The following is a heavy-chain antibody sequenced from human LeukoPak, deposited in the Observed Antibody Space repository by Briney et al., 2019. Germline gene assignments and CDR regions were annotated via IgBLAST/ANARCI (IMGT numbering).Heavy chain of an antibody. Sequence: SETLSLTCTVTGGSISSYYWSWIRQPPGKGLEWIGYIYYSGSTNYNPSLKSRVTISVDTSKNQFSLELSSVTAADTAVYYCARSVGSERDFDYWGQGTLVTVSS. CDR2: IYYSGST. D-gene: IGHD1-26*01. J-gene: IGHJ4*02. CDR3: ARSVGSERDFDY. V-gene: IGHV4-59*01. CDR1: GGSISSYY.